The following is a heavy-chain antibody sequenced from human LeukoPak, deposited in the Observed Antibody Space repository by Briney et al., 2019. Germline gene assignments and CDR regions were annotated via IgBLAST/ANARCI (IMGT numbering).Heavy chain of an antibody. Sequence: ASVKVSCKVSGYTLTELSMHWVRQAPGKGLEWMGGFDPEDGETIYAQKFQGRVTMTEDTSTDTAYMELSRLRSDDTAVYYCARDPYYYDSSGYSPTLDYWGQGTLVTVSS. V-gene: IGHV1-24*01. D-gene: IGHD3-22*01. J-gene: IGHJ4*02. CDR1: GYTLTELS. CDR2: FDPEDGET. CDR3: ARDPYYYDSSGYSPTLDY.